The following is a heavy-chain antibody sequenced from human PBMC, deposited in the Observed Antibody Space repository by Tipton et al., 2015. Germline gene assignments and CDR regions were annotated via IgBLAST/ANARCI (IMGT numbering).Heavy chain of an antibody. CDR2: IYYTGPT. J-gene: IGHJ4*02. CDR3: ARDAWAGDTRGFYYIY. D-gene: IGHD3-22*01. Sequence: TLSLTCSVSGGPLNEYYWSWIRQTPGKGLEWIGYIYYTGPTKYNPSLKSRVSISVDTSKNQFSLRLNSVTAADTAVYYCARDAWAGDTRGFYYIYWGRGTLVSVSS. CDR1: GGPLNEYY. V-gene: IGHV4-59*01.